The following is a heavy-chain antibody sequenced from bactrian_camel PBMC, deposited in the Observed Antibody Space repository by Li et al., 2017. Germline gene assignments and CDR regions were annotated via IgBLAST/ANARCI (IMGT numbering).Heavy chain of an antibody. J-gene: IGHJ4*01. D-gene: IGHD2*01. CDR2: MSAPGLT. CDR3: AADKTELRSLIRAGGRTFPGLLSD. V-gene: IGHV3S53*01. CDR1: GVPVSTTC. Sequence: VQLVESGGGSVQAGGSLRLTCAASGVPVSTTCMRWLRQAPEKEREAVATMSAPGLTYYDDSVKGRIAISRDNAKNTLDLQMNSLKPEDAAMYYCAADKTELRSLIRAGGRTFPGLLSDWGQGTQVTVS.